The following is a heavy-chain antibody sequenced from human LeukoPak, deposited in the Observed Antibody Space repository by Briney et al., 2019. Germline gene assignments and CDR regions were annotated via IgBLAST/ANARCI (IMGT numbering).Heavy chain of an antibody. Sequence: SETLSLTCTVSGGSISSYYWSWLRQPPGKGLEWIGEINHSGSTNYNPSLKSRVTISVDTSKNQFSLKLSSVPAADTAVYYCARHGRASSSWYWFDPWGQGTLVTVSS. V-gene: IGHV4-34*01. D-gene: IGHD6-13*01. J-gene: IGHJ5*02. CDR3: ARHGRASSSWYWFDP. CDR1: GGSISSYY. CDR2: INHSGST.